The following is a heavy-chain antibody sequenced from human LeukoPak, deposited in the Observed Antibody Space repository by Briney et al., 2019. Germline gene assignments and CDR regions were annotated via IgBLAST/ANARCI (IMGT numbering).Heavy chain of an antibody. V-gene: IGHV4-4*07. D-gene: IGHD3-22*01. J-gene: IGHJ3*02. CDR3: ARAYYYDSSGLGAFDI. CDR1: GGSISSYY. CDR2: IYTSGST. Sequence: KTSETLSLTCTVSGGSISSYYWSWIRQPAGKGLEWIGRIYTSGSTNYNPSLKSRVTMSVDTSKNQFSLKLSSVPAADTAVYYCARAYYYDSSGLGAFDIWGQGTMVTVSS.